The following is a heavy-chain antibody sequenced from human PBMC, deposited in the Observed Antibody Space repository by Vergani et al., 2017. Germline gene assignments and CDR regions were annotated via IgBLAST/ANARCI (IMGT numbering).Heavy chain of an antibody. J-gene: IGHJ5*02. CDR2: VYYTGST. CDR1: GAAIKDFY. Sequence: QVQLQESGPGLVKPSETLSLTCTVSGAAIKDFYWSWFRQPPGKGLEWIGYVYYTGSTTYNPSLKSRVTISVDTSNNQFSLGMTSLTAADTAIYYCARDRDLYCRSTTSCHNWFDPRGQGSLVTVSS. CDR3: ARDRDLYCRSTTSCHNWFDP. D-gene: IGHD2/OR15-2a*01. V-gene: IGHV4-59*01.